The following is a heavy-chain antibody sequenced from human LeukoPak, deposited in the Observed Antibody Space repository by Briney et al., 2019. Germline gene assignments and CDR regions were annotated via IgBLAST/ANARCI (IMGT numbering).Heavy chain of an antibody. D-gene: IGHD3-10*01. V-gene: IGHV4-34*01. CDR3: ARGRVTMVRGVRTFFDY. Sequence: SETLSLTCAVYGGSFSGYYWSWIRQPPGKGLEWIGEINHSGSTNYNPSLKSRVTIPVDTSKNQFSLKLSSVTAADTAVYYCARGRVTMVRGVRTFFDYWGQGTLVTVSS. J-gene: IGHJ4*02. CDR2: INHSGST. CDR1: GGSFSGYY.